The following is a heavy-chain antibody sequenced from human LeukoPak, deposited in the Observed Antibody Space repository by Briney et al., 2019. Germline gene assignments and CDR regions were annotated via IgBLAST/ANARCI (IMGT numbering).Heavy chain of an antibody. D-gene: IGHD5-12*01. J-gene: IGHJ4*02. Sequence: GGSLRLSCAASGFTFSSYGMHWVRQAPGKGLEWVAVISYDGSNKYYADSVKGRFTISRDNSKNTLYLQMNSLRAEDTAVYYCARGGSGYDFGIYFDYWGQGTLVTVSS. CDR3: ARGGSGYDFGIYFDY. CDR2: ISYDGSNK. CDR1: GFTFSSYG. V-gene: IGHV3-30*03.